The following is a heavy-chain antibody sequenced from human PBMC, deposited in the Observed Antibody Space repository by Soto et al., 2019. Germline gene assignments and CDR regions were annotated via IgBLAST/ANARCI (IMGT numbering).Heavy chain of an antibody. J-gene: IGHJ4*02. Sequence: EVQLVEAGGGLVQPGGSLRLSCAASGFRFNTNWMSWVRQAPGKGLEWVANIKHDGSERNHVASVRGRFTISIDNAKSSLYLQMNSLRVEDTAVYYCARELSWSGRDYWGQGTLVIVSP. V-gene: IGHV3-7*01. D-gene: IGHD3-10*01. CDR3: ARELSWSGRDY. CDR1: GFRFNTNW. CDR2: IKHDGSER.